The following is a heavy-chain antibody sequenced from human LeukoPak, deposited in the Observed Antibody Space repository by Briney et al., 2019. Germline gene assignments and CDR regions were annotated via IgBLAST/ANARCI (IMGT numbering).Heavy chain of an antibody. J-gene: IGHJ5*02. CDR3: ARSTAAEGPTHNWFDP. Sequence: SETLSLTCTVSGGSISSSDKYGGWVRQPPGRGLEWIGSIYYSGTTYYNPSLKSRVTISVDTAKNQFSLKLTSVTAADTAVYYCARSTAAEGPTHNWFDPWGQGTLVTVSS. CDR2: IYYSGTT. V-gene: IGHV4-39*01. CDR1: GGSISSSDKY. D-gene: IGHD6-13*01.